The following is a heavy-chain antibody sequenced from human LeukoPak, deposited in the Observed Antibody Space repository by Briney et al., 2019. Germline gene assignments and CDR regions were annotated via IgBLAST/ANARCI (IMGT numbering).Heavy chain of an antibody. CDR1: GFTFSSYA. D-gene: IGHD5-18*01. Sequence: GGSLRLSCAASGFTFSSYAMHWVRQAPGQGLEWMGWINPNNGGTKYAQKFQGRVTMTRDTSISTAYVELSRLRSDDTAVYFCAKDLILGYSYGPGIIDHWGQGTLLTVSS. J-gene: IGHJ4*02. CDR2: INPNNGGT. V-gene: IGHV1-2*02. CDR3: AKDLILGYSYGPGIIDH.